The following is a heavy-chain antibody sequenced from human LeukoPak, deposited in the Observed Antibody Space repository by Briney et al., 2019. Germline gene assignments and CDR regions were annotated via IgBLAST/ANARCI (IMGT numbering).Heavy chain of an antibody. CDR1: GFTLSSYN. CDR2: ISSSGSYI. D-gene: IGHD3-16*02. J-gene: IGHJ3*02. Sequence: GGSLRLSCADSGFTLSSYNMNWVRQAPGKGLEWVSFISSSGSYIYYADSVKGRFTISRDNAKNSLYLQMNSLRAEDTAVYYCARVSAGVIGMKDVFDIWGQGTMVTVSS. CDR3: ARVSAGVIGMKDVFDI. V-gene: IGHV3-21*01.